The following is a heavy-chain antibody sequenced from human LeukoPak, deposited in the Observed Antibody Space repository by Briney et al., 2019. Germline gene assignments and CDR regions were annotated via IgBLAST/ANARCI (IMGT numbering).Heavy chain of an antibody. CDR2: IYHSGST. Sequence: SETLSLTCTVSGYSISSGYYWGWIRQPPGKGLEWIGSIYHSGSTDYNPSLKSRVTISVDTSKNQFSLKLSSVTAADTAVYYCAREGDSNSVGWFDPWGQGTLVTVSS. CDR1: GYSISSGYY. D-gene: IGHD6-13*01. J-gene: IGHJ5*02. V-gene: IGHV4-38-2*02. CDR3: AREGDSNSVGWFDP.